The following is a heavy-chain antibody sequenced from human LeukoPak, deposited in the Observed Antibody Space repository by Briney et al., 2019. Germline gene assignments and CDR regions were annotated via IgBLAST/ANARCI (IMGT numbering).Heavy chain of an antibody. CDR3: AKDQPPSYYYDSSGYPDAFDI. D-gene: IGHD3-22*01. V-gene: IGHV3-23*01. Sequence: GGSLRLSCAASGFTFSSYAMSWVRQAPGKGLEWVSAISGSGGSTYYGDSVKGRFTISRDNSKNTLYLQMNSLRAEDTAVYYCAKDQPPSYYYDSSGYPDAFDIWGQGTMVTVSS. J-gene: IGHJ3*02. CDR2: ISGSGGST. CDR1: GFTFSSYA.